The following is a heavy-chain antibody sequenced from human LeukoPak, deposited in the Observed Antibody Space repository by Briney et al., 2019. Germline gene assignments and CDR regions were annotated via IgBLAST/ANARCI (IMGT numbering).Heavy chain of an antibody. V-gene: IGHV1-69*13. CDR1: GYTFTSYA. D-gene: IGHD1-26*01. CDR3: AFSIVGELGPFDY. CDR2: IIPIFGTA. Sequence: GASVKVSCKASGYTFTSYAISWVRQAPGQGLEWMRGIIPIFGTANYAQKFQGRVTITADESTSTAYMELSSLRSEDTAVYYCAFSIVGELGPFDYWGQGTLVTVSS. J-gene: IGHJ4*02.